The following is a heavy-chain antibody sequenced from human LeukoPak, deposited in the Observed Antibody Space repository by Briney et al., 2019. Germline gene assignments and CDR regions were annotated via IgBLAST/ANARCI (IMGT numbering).Heavy chain of an antibody. CDR1: GFTFSSYS. Sequence: GGSLRLSCAASGFTFSSYSMSWVRQAPGKGLEWVSSISSSSGGNTYYPDSVKGRFTISRDNSKNTMYLQMNSLRAEDTAVYYCAKDRPTWPIDYWGQGTLVTVSS. J-gene: IGHJ4*02. CDR2: ISSSSGGNT. D-gene: IGHD5-12*01. V-gene: IGHV3-23*01. CDR3: AKDRPTWPIDY.